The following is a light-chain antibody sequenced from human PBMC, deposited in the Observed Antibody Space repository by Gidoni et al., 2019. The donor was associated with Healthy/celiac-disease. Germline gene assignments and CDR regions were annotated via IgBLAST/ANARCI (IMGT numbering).Light chain of an antibody. CDR3: MQALQTPLFT. CDR1: QSLLHSNGYNY. V-gene: IGKV2-28*01. J-gene: IGKJ3*01. CDR2: LGS. Sequence: DIVMTQSPLSLPVTPGEPASISCRSSQSLLHSNGYNYLDWYLQKPGQSPQLLIYLGSNRASGGPDRCSGSGSGTDFTLKISRVEAEDVGVYYCMQALQTPLFTFGPGTKVDIK.